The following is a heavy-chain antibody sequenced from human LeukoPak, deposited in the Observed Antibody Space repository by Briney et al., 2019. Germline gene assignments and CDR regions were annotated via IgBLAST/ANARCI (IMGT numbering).Heavy chain of an antibody. CDR2: ISYDGINK. D-gene: IGHD3-16*02. CDR3: AKGGSYRSQPYFDY. CDR1: GFTFSSYG. J-gene: IGHJ4*02. Sequence: PGGSLRLSCAASGFTFSSYGMHWVRQAPGKGLEWVAVISYDGINKYYADSVKGRFTISRDNSKNTLYLQMNSLRAEDTAVYYCAKGGSYRSQPYFDYWGQGTPVTVSS. V-gene: IGHV3-30*18.